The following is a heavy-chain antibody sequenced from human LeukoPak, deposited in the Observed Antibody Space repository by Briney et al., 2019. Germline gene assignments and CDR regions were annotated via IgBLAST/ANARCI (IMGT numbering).Heavy chain of an antibody. CDR2: TSHDGSDK. CDR1: GFTFSTYG. J-gene: IGHJ4*02. CDR3: ARGDHVGYYLDY. Sequence: RGALRLSRVGSGFTFSTYGMHWVRPAPRKGLEGVAMTSHDGSDKYYAESVKGRFTISRDNSKNTLYLQMNSLRVEDTAVYYCARGDHVGYYLDYWGQGSLVTVSS. V-gene: IGHV3-30*03. D-gene: IGHD1-14*01.